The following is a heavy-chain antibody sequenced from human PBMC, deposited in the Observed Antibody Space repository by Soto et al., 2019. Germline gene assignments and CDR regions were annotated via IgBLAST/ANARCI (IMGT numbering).Heavy chain of an antibody. CDR1: GYTFTNYW. D-gene: IGHD3-22*01. V-gene: IGHV5-51*01. Sequence: GESLKISCMVSGYTFTNYWIDWVRQVPGKGLEWMGIIFPGDSDTRYSPSFQGQVTISADKSITTAYLQWSSLKASDTAIYYCARRHQAYYYDRRTTAPDYWGQGTLVTVSS. CDR2: IFPGDSDT. CDR3: ARRHQAYYYDRRTTAPDY. J-gene: IGHJ4*02.